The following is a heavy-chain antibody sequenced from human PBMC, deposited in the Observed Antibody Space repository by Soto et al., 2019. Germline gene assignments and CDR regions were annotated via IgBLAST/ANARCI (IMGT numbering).Heavy chain of an antibody. Sequence: PGASRQISCKVAGYSFNSYWIGCLRQMPLKNQPWTGIIYPGYSDTRYSPSFQAQVTISADKSISTAYLQWSSLMASYTDKYYCARRKSWGGGLSYNCMGGWEKGNTGTVAS. CDR3: ARRKSWGGGLSYNCMGG. V-gene: IGHV5-51*01. CDR2: IYPGYSDT. J-gene: IGHJ6*03. CDR1: GYSFNSYW. D-gene: IGHD2-15*01.